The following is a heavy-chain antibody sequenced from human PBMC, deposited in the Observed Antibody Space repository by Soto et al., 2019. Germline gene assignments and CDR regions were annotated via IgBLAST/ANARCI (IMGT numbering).Heavy chain of an antibody. D-gene: IGHD1-20*01. J-gene: IGHJ4*02. Sequence: GGSLRLSCAASGFTFSSYAMSWVRQAPGKGLEWVSAISGSGGSTYYADSVKGRFTISRDNSKNTLYLQMNSLRAEDTAVYYCAIREITESDVRWEGFWGQGTLVTVSS. CDR3: AIREITESDVRWEGF. CDR2: ISGSGGST. V-gene: IGHV3-23*01. CDR1: GFTFSSYA.